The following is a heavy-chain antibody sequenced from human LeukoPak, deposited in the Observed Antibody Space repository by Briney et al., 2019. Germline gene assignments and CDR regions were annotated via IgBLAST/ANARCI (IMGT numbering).Heavy chain of an antibody. CDR1: GYTFTTYT. J-gene: IGHJ6*02. V-gene: IGHV1-3*01. D-gene: IGHD3-3*01. Sequence: ASVNVSCKASGYTFTTYTIHWVRQAPGQRLKWMGWINAGNGNTKYSQHFQGRVTITRDTSASTAYMELSSLRSEDTAVYYCARANDFWSGYYYGMDVWGQGTTVTVSS. CDR3: ARANDFWSGYYYGMDV. CDR2: INAGNGNT.